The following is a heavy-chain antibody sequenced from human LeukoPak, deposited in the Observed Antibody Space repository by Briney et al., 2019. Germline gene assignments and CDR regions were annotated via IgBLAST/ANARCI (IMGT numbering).Heavy chain of an antibody. CDR3: ARSVAILAGDLGFDY. D-gene: IGHD7-27*01. CDR1: GYSFTSYW. CDR2: IYPGDSDT. J-gene: IGHJ4*02. Sequence: GESLKISCKGSGYSFTSYWIGWVRQMPGKGLEWMGIIYPGDSDTRYSPSFQGQVTISADKSISTAYLQWSSLKASDTAMYYCARSVAILAGDLGFDYWGQGTLVTVSS. V-gene: IGHV5-51*01.